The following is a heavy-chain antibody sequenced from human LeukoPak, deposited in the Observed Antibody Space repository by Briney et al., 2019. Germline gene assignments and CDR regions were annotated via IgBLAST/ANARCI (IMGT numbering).Heavy chain of an antibody. V-gene: IGHV3-23*01. CDR2: ISGSGAST. CDR3: AKAALRYQLLSSLDY. CDR1: GFTFSSYA. Sequence: GGSLRLSCAASGFTFSSYAMNWARQAPGKGLEWVSAISGSGASTYYADSVKGRFTISRDNSRNTLYLQMNSLRAEDTAIYYCAKAALRYQLLSSLDYWGQGTLVTVSS. J-gene: IGHJ4*02. D-gene: IGHD2-2*01.